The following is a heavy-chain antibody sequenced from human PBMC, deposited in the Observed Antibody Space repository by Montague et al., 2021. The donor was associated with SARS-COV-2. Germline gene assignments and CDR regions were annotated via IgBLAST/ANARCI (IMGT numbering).Heavy chain of an antibody. D-gene: IGHD3-22*01. V-gene: IGHV1-24*01. Sequence: SVKVSCKVSEYSLSDFSLQMHWVRQAPGKGLEWMGDFDSQDGEATYAPRFQGRITMTEDRSTDTVYMELSSLRSNDTAVYYCATLGLEVITCAFAIWGQGTLVTVSS. CDR3: ATLGLEVITCAFAI. J-gene: IGHJ3*02. CDR1: EYSLSDFS. CDR2: FDSQDGEA.